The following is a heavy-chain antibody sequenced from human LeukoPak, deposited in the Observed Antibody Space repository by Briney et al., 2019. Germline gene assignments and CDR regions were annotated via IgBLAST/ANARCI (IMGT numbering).Heavy chain of an antibody. CDR3: AKGKGGTSFNYCFDY. V-gene: IGHV3-23*03. J-gene: IGHJ4*02. CDR1: GFGFGAYA. CDR2: IHNDAATT. Sequence: PGGSLRLSCAASGFGFGAYAMIRVRQAPGKGLEWVSLIHNDAATTYYADSVRGRFTVSRDNSKNTLYLEMNSLRAEDTAVYYCAKGKGGTSFNYCFDYWGQGTPVSVSS. D-gene: IGHD2/OR15-2a*01.